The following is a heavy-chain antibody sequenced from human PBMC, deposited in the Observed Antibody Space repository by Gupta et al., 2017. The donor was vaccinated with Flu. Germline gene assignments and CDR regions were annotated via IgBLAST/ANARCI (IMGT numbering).Heavy chain of an antibody. CDR3: ARAGGSAFDI. CDR2: IGTAGDT. V-gene: IGHV3-13*04. J-gene: IGHJ3*02. D-gene: IGHD3-10*01. CDR1: GFTFSSYD. Sequence: EVQLVESGGGLVQPGGSLRLSCAASGFTFSSYDMHWVRQATGKGLEWVSAIGTAGDTYYPGSVKGRFTISRENAKNSLYLQMNSXRAGDTAVXYCARAGGSAFDIWGQGTMVTVPS.